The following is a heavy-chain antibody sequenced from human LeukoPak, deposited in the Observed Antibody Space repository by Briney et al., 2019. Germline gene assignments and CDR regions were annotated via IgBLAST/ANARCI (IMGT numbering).Heavy chain of an antibody. CDR2: INHSGST. CDR3: ARHFSGGSGYYYMDV. J-gene: IGHJ6*03. D-gene: IGHD3-3*02. Sequence: SETLSLTCAVYGGSFSGYYWSWIRQPPGKGLEWIGEINHSGSTNYNPSLKSRVTISVDTSKNQFSLKLSSVTAADTAVYYCARHFSGGSGYYYMDVWGKGTTVTISS. V-gene: IGHV4-34*01. CDR1: GGSFSGYY.